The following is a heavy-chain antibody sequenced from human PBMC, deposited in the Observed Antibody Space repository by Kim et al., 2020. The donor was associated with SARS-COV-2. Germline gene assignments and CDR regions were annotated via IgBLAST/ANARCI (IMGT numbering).Heavy chain of an antibody. D-gene: IGHD3-22*01. CDR1: GFTFSDHG. CDR2: ISSTGRSI. V-gene: IGHV3-48*02. Sequence: GGSLRLSCAASGFTFSDHGMHWVRQAPGKGLEWISYISSTGRSIYYADSVKGRFTIARDNSDNSLFLQMNRLRDEDTAVYYCARDLEVWTLLVVVGVPTHYNGMDVWGHGTPVTAS. CDR3: ARDLEVWTLLVVVGVPTHYNGMDV. J-gene: IGHJ6*02.